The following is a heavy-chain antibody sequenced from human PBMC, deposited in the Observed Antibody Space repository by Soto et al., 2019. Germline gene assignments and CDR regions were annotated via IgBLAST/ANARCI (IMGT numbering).Heavy chain of an antibody. V-gene: IGHV1-18*04. CDR3: VRGGRHYWSEYYFDY. CDR2: ISAYNGNT. CDR1: GYTFTSYG. J-gene: IGHJ4*02. Sequence: GASVKVSCKASGYTFTSYGISWVRQAPGQGLEWMGWISAYNGNTNYAQKLQGRVTMTTDTSTSTAYMELRSLRSDDTAVYYCVRGGRHYWSEYYFDYWGQGTLVTVSS. D-gene: IGHD2-8*02.